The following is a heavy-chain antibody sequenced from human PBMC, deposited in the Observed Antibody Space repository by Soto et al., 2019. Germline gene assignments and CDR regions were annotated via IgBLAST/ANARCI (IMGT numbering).Heavy chain of an antibody. Sequence: PGGSLRLSCAAYGSTFSGSAMTWVRPAPGKGLEWVSGISGSGANIYYADSVKGRFTISRDNSKNTLYLQMNSLRAEDTAVYSCARRTSYGSGSYMYYYYGLDVWGQGTTVSVSS. V-gene: IGHV3-23*01. CDR1: GSTFSGSA. CDR2: ISGSGANI. D-gene: IGHD3-10*01. CDR3: ARRTSYGSGSYMYYYYGLDV. J-gene: IGHJ6*02.